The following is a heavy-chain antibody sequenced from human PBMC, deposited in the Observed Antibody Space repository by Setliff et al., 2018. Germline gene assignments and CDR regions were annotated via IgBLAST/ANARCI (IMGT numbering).Heavy chain of an antibody. D-gene: IGHD5-12*01. CDR1: GFNFANSG. CDR2: IWFDGSLK. CDR3: ARARGYNFGYADS. V-gene: IGHV3-33*01. Sequence: GGSLRLSCAASGFNFANSGMHWVRQAPGKGLEWVTLIWFDGSLKYYGDSVRGRFTVARDNSENTVHLQMNSLRADDTARYFCARARGYNFGYADSWGQGTLVTVSS. J-gene: IGHJ4*02.